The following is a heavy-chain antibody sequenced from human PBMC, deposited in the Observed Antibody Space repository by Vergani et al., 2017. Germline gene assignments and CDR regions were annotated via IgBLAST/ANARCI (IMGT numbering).Heavy chain of an antibody. Sequence: EVQLLESGGGLAQPGGSLRLSCAASGFTFRNYAMTWVRQAPGKGLEWVSIISDNGGTTYYADSVKGRFTISRDNSKNTLYLQMNSLRAEDTAVYYCAKAPSSPTVTSDYYYYYGMDVWGQGTTVTVSS. CDR3: AKAPSSPTVTSDYYYYYGMDV. CDR2: ISDNGGTT. V-gene: IGHV3-23*01. CDR1: GFTFRNYA. J-gene: IGHJ6*02. D-gene: IGHD4-11*01.